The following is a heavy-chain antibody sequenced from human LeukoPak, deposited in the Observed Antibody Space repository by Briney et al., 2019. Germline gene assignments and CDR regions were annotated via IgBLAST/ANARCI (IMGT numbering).Heavy chain of an antibody. J-gene: IGHJ4*02. Sequence: GASVKVSCKASGGTFSSYAISWVRQAPGQGLEWMGGIIPIFGTANYAQKFQGRVTITADESTSTAYMELSSLRSEDTAVYYCARSHSGSYDHKYYFDYWGQGTLVTVSS. CDR1: GGTFSSYA. V-gene: IGHV1-69*13. CDR2: IIPIFGTA. CDR3: ARSHSGSYDHKYYFDY. D-gene: IGHD1-26*01.